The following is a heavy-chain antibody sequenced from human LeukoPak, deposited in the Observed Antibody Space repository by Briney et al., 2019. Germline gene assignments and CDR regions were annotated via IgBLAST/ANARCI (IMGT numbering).Heavy chain of an antibody. CDR3: ARDDVPYSA. CDR1: GGSISSYY. V-gene: IGHV4-59*01. D-gene: IGHD2-15*01. CDR2: IYYSGGT. J-gene: IGHJ5*02. Sequence: PSETLSLTCTVSGGSISSYYWNWIRQPPGKGLEWIGYIYYSGGTKYNPSLNSRVTISIDTSNNQFSLKLNSATAADTAVYYCARDDVPYSAWGQGTLVTVSS.